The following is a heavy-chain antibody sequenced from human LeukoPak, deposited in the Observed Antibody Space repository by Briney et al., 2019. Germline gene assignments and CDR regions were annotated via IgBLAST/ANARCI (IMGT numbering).Heavy chain of an antibody. D-gene: IGHD3-22*01. V-gene: IGHV3-33*06. CDR1: GFTFSSYG. J-gene: IGHJ4*02. CDR3: AKEGEGYYDSSGYYYLGYFDY. CDR2: IWYDGSNK. Sequence: PGRSLRLSCAASGFTFSSYGMHWVRQAPGKGLEWVAVIWYDGSNKYYADSVKGRFTISRDNSKNTLYLQMNSLRAEDTAVYYCAKEGEGYYDSSGYYYLGYFDYWGQGTLVTVSS.